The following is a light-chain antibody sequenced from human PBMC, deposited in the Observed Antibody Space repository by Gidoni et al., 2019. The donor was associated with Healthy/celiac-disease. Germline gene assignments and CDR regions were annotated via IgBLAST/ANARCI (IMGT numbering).Light chain of an antibody. CDR2: GAS. CDR1: QSVSSN. J-gene: IGKJ5*01. Sequence: EIVMTQSPATLSVSPGERATLSCRASQSVSSNLAWYQQKPGQAPRLLIYGASTRATGIPARFSGSWSGTEFTLTISSLQSEDFAVYYCQQYNNWPTTCXXXTRLEIK. V-gene: IGKV3-15*01. CDR3: QQYNNWPTT.